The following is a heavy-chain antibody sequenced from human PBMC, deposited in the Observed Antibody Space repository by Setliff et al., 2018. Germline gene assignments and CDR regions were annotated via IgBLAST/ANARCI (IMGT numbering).Heavy chain of an antibody. CDR3: AKEPSSCSAPRPSLCGYFDS. CDR1: GITFINAA. J-gene: IGHJ4*01. Sequence: GGSLRLSCVTSGITFINAAMAWVRQAPGKGPEWISFIYSGSSDAVFADSVKGRFTISRDNSRNTLFLQMNSLRAEDTAVYYCAKEPSSCSAPRPSLCGYFDSWGQGTQVTV. V-gene: IGHV3-23*03. CDR2: IYSGSSDA. D-gene: IGHD2-21*01.